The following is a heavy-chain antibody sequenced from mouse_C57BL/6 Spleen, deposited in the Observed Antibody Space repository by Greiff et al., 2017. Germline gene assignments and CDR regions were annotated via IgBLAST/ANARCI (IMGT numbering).Heavy chain of an antibody. CDR3: ARSGTDWYCDV. J-gene: IGHJ1*03. D-gene: IGHD4-1*01. V-gene: IGHV1-59*01. CDR2: IDPSDSYT. CDR1: GYTFTSYW. Sequence: QVQLQQPGAELVRPGTSVKLSCKASGYTFTSYWMHWVKQRPGQGLEWIGVIDPSDSYTNYNQKLKGKATLTVDTSSSTAYMQLSSLTSEDSAVYYCARSGTDWYCDVGGTGTTVTVSS.